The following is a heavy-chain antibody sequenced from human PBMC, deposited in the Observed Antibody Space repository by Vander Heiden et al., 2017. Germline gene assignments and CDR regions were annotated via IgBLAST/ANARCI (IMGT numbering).Heavy chain of an antibody. CDR1: GGTLSSYA. Sequence: QVQLVQSGAEVKKPGSSVKVACKASGGTLSSYAISWVRQAPGQGLEWMGGIIPIFGTANYAQKFQGRVTITADESTSTAYMELSSLRSEDTAVYYCASGIWFGELSYLFDYWGQGTLVTVSS. D-gene: IGHD3-10*01. J-gene: IGHJ4*02. CDR3: ASGIWFGELSYLFDY. V-gene: IGHV1-69*01. CDR2: IIPIFGTA.